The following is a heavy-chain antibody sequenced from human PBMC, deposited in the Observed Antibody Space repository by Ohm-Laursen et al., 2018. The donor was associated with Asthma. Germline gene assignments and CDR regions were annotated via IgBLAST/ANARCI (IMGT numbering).Heavy chain of an antibody. D-gene: IGHD3-10*01. CDR2: ISYDGSNK. CDR1: GFTFSSYG. J-gene: IGHJ4*02. V-gene: IGHV3-30*18. CDR3: AKDRDYYGTAGFDY. Sequence: SLRLSCTASGFTFSSYGMHWVRQAPGKGLEWVAVISYDGSNKYYADSVKGRFTISRDNSKNTLYLQMNSLRAEDTAVYYCAKDRDYYGTAGFDYWGQGTLVTVSS.